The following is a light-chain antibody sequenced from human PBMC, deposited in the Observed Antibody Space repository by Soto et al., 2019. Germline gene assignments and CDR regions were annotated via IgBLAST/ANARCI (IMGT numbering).Light chain of an antibody. CDR3: SSYTTTSTYV. Sequence: QSLLTQPASLSGSPGQSITISCTGTSSEIGTYNYVSWYQQYPGKAPKLMVYDVSNRPSGVSNRFSGSKSGNTASLTISGLQAEDEADYYCSSYTTTSTYVFGTGTKVTVL. V-gene: IGLV2-14*01. CDR1: SSEIGTYNY. J-gene: IGLJ1*01. CDR2: DVS.